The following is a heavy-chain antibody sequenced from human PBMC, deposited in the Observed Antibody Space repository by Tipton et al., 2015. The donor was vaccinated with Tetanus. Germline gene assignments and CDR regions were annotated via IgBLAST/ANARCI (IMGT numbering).Heavy chain of an antibody. J-gene: IGHJ6*02. CDR3: SRRSLTNYGLDV. Sequence: SLRLSCAASGFTFSNYAMSWVRQAPGKGLEWVSYISYSSGTIYYADSVQGRFTISRDNAKNTVYLQMNSLRAEDTAVYFCSRRSLTNYGLDVWGQGTPVTVSS. D-gene: IGHD1-1*01. CDR2: ISYSSGTI. CDR1: GFTFSNYA. V-gene: IGHV3-48*01.